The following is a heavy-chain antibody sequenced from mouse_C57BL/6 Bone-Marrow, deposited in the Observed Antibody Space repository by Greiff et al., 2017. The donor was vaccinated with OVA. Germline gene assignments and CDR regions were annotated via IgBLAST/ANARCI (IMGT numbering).Heavy chain of an antibody. D-gene: IGHD2-1*01. V-gene: IGHV1-55*01. CDR3: ARCVTDV. CDR2: LYPGSGST. J-gene: IGHJ1*03. Sequence: VQLQQSGAELVKPGASVKMSCKASGYTFTSSWITWVKQRPGQGLEWIGDLYPGSGSTTYNEKFKSKAILTVDTSSSPAYMQLGGLASEDSAVYYCARCVTDVWGTGTTVTVSS. CDR1: GYTFTSSW.